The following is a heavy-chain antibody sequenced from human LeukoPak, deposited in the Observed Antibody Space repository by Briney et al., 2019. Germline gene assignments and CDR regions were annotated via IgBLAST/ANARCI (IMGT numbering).Heavy chain of an antibody. Sequence: GGSLRLSYAVSGFTVSGNYMSWVRQAPGKGLEWVSLIYSGGTTYYADSVKGRFTISRDNSKNTLYLQMNSLRAEDTAVYYCARRAGGYSHPYDYWGQGILVTVSS. D-gene: IGHD4-23*01. V-gene: IGHV3-53*01. CDR2: IYSGGTT. CDR3: ARRAGGYSHPYDY. J-gene: IGHJ4*02. CDR1: GFTVSGNY.